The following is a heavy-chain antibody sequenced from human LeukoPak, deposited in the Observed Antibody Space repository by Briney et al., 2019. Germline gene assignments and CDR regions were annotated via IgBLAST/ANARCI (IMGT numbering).Heavy chain of an antibody. Sequence: SETLSLTCTVSGVSVTSYYWSWIRQPPGKGLEWIGYIYYSGSTSYNPSLKSRVTISVDTSKNQFSLKLSSVSAADTAVYYCARLRRGLRGWFDPWGQGTLATVSS. V-gene: IGHV4-59*08. CDR1: GVSVTSYY. J-gene: IGHJ5*02. D-gene: IGHD3-16*01. CDR3: ARLRRGLRGWFDP. CDR2: IYYSGST.